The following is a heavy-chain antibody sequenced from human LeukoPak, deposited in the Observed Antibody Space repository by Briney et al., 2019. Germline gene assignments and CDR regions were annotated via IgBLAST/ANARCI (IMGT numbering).Heavy chain of an antibody. CDR1: GFTFSSYW. D-gene: IGHD2-2*01. CDR2: IKQDGSEK. V-gene: IGHV3-7*01. J-gene: IGHJ5*02. Sequence: GGSLRLSCAASGFTFSSYWMSWVRQAPGKGLEWVANIKQDGSEKYYVDSVKGRFTISRDNAKDSLYLQMNSLRAEDTAVYYCARVVVPAAIIHIDPWGQGTLVTVSS. CDR3: ARVVVPAAIIHIDP.